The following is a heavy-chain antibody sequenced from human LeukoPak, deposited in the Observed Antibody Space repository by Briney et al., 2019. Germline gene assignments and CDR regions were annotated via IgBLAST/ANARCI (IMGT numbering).Heavy chain of an antibody. CDR1: GLTFSNYA. D-gene: IGHD4-17*01. CDR3: AIYPNGDYVGAFDS. CDR2: ITGRGGT. Sequence: GGSLRLSCAASGLTFSNYAMTWIRQAPGKGLEWISSITGRGGTSYTDSVKGRFTVYRDNSKNTLYLQMNSLRVGDTALYYCAIYPNGDYVGAFDSWGQGTMVTVSS. J-gene: IGHJ3*01. V-gene: IGHV3-23*01.